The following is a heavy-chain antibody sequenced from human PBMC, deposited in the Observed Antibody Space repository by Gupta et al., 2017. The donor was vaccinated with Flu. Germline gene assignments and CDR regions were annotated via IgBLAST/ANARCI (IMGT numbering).Heavy chain of an antibody. D-gene: IGHD3-16*02. V-gene: IGHV3-11*05. J-gene: IGHJ4*02. CDR1: GLPFSDYF. Sequence: VQLEESGGGLVKPGGALTRSCWASGLPFSDYFMSWIGQAPGKGLEWRSQICSAGASTNYADSVRGRFTISRDNARDSLFLQMTSLRVEDTAVYYCVRRGVWDSYHEFDYWGPGILVTVSS. CDR2: ICSAGAST. CDR3: VRRGVWDSYHEFDY.